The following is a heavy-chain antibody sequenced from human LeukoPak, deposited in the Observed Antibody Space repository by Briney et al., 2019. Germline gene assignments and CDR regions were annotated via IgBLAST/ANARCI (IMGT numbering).Heavy chain of an antibody. J-gene: IGHJ4*02. CDR1: GYSFTSYW. V-gene: IGHV5-51*01. CDR2: ICPGDSDT. D-gene: IGHD3-10*01. CDR3: ARRVSGSYHVDY. Sequence: GESLKISCKGSGYSFTSYWIGWVRQMPGEGLEWMGIICPGDSDTRYSPSFQGHVTISADKSISTAYLQWSSLKASDSAMYYCARRVSGSYHVDYWGQGTLVTVSS.